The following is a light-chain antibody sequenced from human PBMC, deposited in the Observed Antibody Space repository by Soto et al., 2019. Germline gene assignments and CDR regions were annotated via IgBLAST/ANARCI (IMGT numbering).Light chain of an antibody. CDR2: GAS. J-gene: IGKJ4*01. CDR3: QNYSNWLGT. V-gene: IGKV3-15*01. CDR1: QAISSN. Sequence: EIVMTQSPATLSVSRGERATLSCRANQAISSNLAWYQQKPGQAPRLLIYGASTRATGIPDRFSGSGCGKEFTLPIRSPQSEDFAVYYCQNYSNWLGTFGGGTKVDIK.